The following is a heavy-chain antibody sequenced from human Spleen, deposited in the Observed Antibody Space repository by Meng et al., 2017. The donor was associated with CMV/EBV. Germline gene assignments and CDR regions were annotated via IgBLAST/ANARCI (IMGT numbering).Heavy chain of an antibody. D-gene: IGHD6-6*01. CDR1: GFIFSSDW. V-gene: IGHV3-7*01. CDR3: ARGPDYSSSPYYFDY. Sequence: GGSLRLSCAASGFIFSSDWMSWVRQAPGKGLEWVANIKQDGSEKYYVDSVKGRFTISRDNAKNSLYLQMNSLRVEDTAVYYCARGPDYSSSPYYFDYWGQGMLVTVSS. J-gene: IGHJ4*02. CDR2: IKQDGSEK.